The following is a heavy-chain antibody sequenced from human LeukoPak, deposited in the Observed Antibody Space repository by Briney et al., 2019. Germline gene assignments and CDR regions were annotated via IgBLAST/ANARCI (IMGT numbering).Heavy chain of an antibody. CDR3: ARPQQQLVRWGYFHQ. CDR1: GGSISSYY. Sequence: PSETLSLTCTVSGGSISSYYWSWIRQPPGKGLEWIGSVYYSGTTFYNPSFKSRVTISVDTSKNHFSLSLSSVTANDTAIYYCARPQQQLVRWGYFHQWGPGTVVIVSS. CDR2: VYYSGTT. V-gene: IGHV4-59*08. D-gene: IGHD6-13*01. J-gene: IGHJ1*01.